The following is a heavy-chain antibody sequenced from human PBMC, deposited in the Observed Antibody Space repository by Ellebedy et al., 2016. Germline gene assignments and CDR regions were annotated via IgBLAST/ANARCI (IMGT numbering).Heavy chain of an antibody. CDR1: GFTFSSYD. Sequence: GESLKISXAASGFTFSSYDMHWVRQATGKGLEWVSAIGTAGDTYYPGSVKGRFTISRENAKNSLYLQMNSLRAGDTAVYYCARGGDSAYYYYGMDVWGQGTTVTVSS. J-gene: IGHJ6*02. D-gene: IGHD7-27*01. CDR2: IGTAGDT. CDR3: ARGGDSAYYYYGMDV. V-gene: IGHV3-13*04.